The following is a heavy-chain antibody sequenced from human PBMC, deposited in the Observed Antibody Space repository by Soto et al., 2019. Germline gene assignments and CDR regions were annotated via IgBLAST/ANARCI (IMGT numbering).Heavy chain of an antibody. Sequence: PSETLSLTCAVYGGSFSGYYWSWVRQPPGKGLEWIGYIYYSGSNNYNPSFKSRVTMSVDTSRNQFSLKLTSVTAADTAVYYCARGSGWYFYWGQGALVTVSS. CDR2: IYYSGSN. CDR3: ARGSGWYFY. J-gene: IGHJ4*02. CDR1: GGSFSGYY. V-gene: IGHV4-59*01. D-gene: IGHD6-19*01.